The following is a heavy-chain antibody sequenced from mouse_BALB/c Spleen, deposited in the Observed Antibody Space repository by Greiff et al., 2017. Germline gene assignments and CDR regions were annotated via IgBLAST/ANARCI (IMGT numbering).Heavy chain of an antibody. J-gene: IGHJ4*01. Sequence: EVQLQQSGPGLVKPSQSLSLTCTVTGYSITSDYAWNWIRQFPGNKLEWMGYISYSGSTSYNPSLKSRISITRDTSKNQFFLQLNSVTTEDTATYYCARGYAMDYWGQGTSVTVSS. CDR3: ARGYAMDY. CDR2: ISYSGST. V-gene: IGHV3-2*02. CDR1: GYSITSDYA.